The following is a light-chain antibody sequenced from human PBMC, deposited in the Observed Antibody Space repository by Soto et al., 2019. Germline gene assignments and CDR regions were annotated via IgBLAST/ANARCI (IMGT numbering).Light chain of an antibody. J-gene: IGKJ1*01. CDR1: QTINNW. V-gene: IGKV1-5*01. CDR3: QQYNNYSWG. CDR2: DAS. Sequence: DIQMTQSPSALSASVGDRVTITCRASQTINNWLAWYQQKAGKAPNLLISDASSLKSGVPSRFNGSGSGTKFTLTISSLQPDDFATYYCQQYNNYSWGFGQGTKVEFK.